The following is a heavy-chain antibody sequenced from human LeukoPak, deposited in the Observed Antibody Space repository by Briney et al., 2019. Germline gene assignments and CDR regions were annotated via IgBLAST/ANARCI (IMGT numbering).Heavy chain of an antibody. CDR2: IYYSGST. CDR1: GGSISSSSYY. CDR3: ARERRGPTYFDY. D-gene: IGHD3-10*01. V-gene: IGHV4-39*07. J-gene: IGHJ4*02. Sequence: PSETLSLTCTVSGGSISSSSYYWGWIRQPPGKGLEWIGSIYYSGSTYYNPSLKSRVTISVDTSKNQFSLRLSSVTAADTAVYYCARERRGPTYFDYWGQGTLVTVSS.